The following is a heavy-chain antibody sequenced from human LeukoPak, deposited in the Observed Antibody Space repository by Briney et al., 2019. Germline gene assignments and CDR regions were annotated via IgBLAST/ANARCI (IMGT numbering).Heavy chain of an antibody. Sequence: PGGSLRLSCAASGFTFSSCWMSWVRQAPGKGLEWVSAISGSGGSTYYADSVKGRFTISRDNSKNTLYLQMNSLRAEDTAVYYCARLQRGYSYGPSDYWGQGTLVTVSS. J-gene: IGHJ4*02. V-gene: IGHV3-23*01. CDR3: ARLQRGYSYGPSDY. CDR1: GFTFSSCW. D-gene: IGHD5-18*01. CDR2: ISGSGGST.